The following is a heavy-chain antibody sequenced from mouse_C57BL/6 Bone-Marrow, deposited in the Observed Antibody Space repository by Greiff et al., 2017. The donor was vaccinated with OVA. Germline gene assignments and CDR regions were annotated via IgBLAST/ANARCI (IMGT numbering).Heavy chain of an antibody. D-gene: IGHD1-1*01. J-gene: IGHJ1*03. CDR3: ARYEATVVARYFDV. Sequence: EVQLQQSGPELVKPGASVKISCKASGYSFTDYNMNWVKQSNGKSLEWIGVINPNYGTTSYNQKFKGKATLTVDQSSSTAYMQLNSLTSEDSAVYYGARYEATVVARYFDVWGTGTTVTVSS. CDR2: INPNYGTT. V-gene: IGHV1-39*01. CDR1: GYSFTDYN.